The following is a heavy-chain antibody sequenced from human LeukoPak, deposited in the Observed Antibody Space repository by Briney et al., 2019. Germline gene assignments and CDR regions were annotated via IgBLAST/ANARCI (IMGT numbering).Heavy chain of an antibody. D-gene: IGHD2-2*01. J-gene: IGHJ5*02. V-gene: IGHV3-30-3*01. CDR3: ARRGYCSSTSCPLWFDP. CDR1: GFTFSSYA. Sequence: GRSLRLSCAASGFTFSSYAMHWVRQAPGKGLEWVAVISYDGCNKYYADSVKGRFTISRDNSKNTLYLQMNSLRAEDTAVYYCARRGYCSSTSCPLWFDPWGQGTLVTVSS. CDR2: ISYDGCNK.